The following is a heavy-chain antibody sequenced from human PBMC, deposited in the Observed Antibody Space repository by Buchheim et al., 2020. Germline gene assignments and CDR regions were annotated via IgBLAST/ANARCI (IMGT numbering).Heavy chain of an antibody. V-gene: IGHV4-34*01. Sequence: QVQLQQWGAGLLKPSETLSLTCAVYGGSFSGYYWSWIRQPPGKGLEWIGEINHSGSTNYNPSLKSRVTISVDTSKNQFPLKLSSVTAADTAVYYCARGTRNWKKEFDYWGQGTL. CDR1: GGSFSGYY. CDR3: ARGTRNWKKEFDY. J-gene: IGHJ4*02. D-gene: IGHD1-1*01. CDR2: INHSGST.